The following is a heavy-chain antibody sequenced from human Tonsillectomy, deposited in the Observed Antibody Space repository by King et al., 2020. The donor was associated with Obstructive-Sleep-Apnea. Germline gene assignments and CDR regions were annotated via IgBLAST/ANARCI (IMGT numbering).Heavy chain of an antibody. Sequence: QLQESGPGLVKPSETLSLTCTVSGGSISSSSYYWGWIRQPPGKGLEWIGSIYYSGSTYYNPSLRSRVTISVDTSKNQFSLKLSSVTAADTAVYYCVRDPLIVGCSGGSCYSLYYYGMDVWGQGTTVTVSS. D-gene: IGHD2-15*01. CDR1: GGSISSSSYY. V-gene: IGHV4-39*07. J-gene: IGHJ6*02. CDR2: IYYSGST. CDR3: VRDPLIVGCSGGSCYSLYYYGMDV.